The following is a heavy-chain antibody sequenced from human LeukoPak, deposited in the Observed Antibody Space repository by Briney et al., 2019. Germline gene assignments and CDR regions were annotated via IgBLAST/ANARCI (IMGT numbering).Heavy chain of an antibody. Sequence: PGGSLRLSCAASGFTFSSYAMHWVRQAPGKGLEWVAFIRYDGRNKYYADSVKGRFTISRDNSRNTLYLQMNSLRAEDTAVYYCARDDGYNYYYYYMDVWGKGTTVTVSS. CDR1: GFTFSSYA. CDR2: IRYDGRNK. D-gene: IGHD5-18*01. V-gene: IGHV3-30*02. CDR3: ARDDGYNYYYYYMDV. J-gene: IGHJ6*03.